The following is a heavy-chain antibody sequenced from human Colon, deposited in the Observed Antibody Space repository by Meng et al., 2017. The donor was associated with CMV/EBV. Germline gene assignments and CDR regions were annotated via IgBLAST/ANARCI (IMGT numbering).Heavy chain of an antibody. CDR2: VSGDGISA. CDR3: AKSGGETDDFWSGYYNFIDY. Sequence: GESLQISCAASGFNFDDYVMHWVRQVPGKGLEWVSLVSGDGISAYYVDSVKGRFTISRDNSKNVLYLQMNSLRTEDTALYYCAKSGGETDDFWSGYYNFIDYWGQGTPVTVSS. CDR1: GFNFDDYV. J-gene: IGHJ4*02. D-gene: IGHD3-3*01. V-gene: IGHV3-43*02.